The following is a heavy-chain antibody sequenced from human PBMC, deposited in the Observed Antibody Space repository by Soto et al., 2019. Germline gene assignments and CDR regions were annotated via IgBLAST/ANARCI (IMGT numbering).Heavy chain of an antibody. J-gene: IGHJ4*02. CDR2: IRAYNGYT. D-gene: IGHD6-19*01. CDR3: ARASDGYRSGWYVGYFDY. CDR1: GYTFTSYG. V-gene: IGHV1-18*04. Sequence: VKVSCKASGYTFTSYGISWVRQAPGQGLEWMGWIRAYNGYTNYAQKFQGRVTVTTDTSTSTAYMELRSLISDDTAVYYCARASDGYRSGWYVGYFDYWGQGTLVTVSS.